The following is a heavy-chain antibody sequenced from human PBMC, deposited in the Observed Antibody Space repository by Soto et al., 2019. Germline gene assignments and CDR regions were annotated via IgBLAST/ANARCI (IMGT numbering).Heavy chain of an antibody. V-gene: IGHV3-30*18. Sequence: PGGSLRLSCAASGFTSSSYGMHWVRQAPGKGLEWVAVISYDGSNKYYADSVRGRFTISRDNSKNTLYLQMNSLRADDTAVYYCAKDAYYYDTSGPLDYWGQGTLVTVSS. CDR2: ISYDGSNK. CDR3: AKDAYYYDTSGPLDY. J-gene: IGHJ4*02. D-gene: IGHD3-22*01. CDR1: GFTSSSYG.